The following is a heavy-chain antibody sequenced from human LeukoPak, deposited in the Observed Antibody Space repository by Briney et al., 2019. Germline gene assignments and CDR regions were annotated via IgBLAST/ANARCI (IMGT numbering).Heavy chain of an antibody. D-gene: IGHD4-17*01. Sequence: GGSLRLSCAASGFTFCGYGMHWVRQAPGKGLEWVAFIRYDGSNKYYADSVKGRFTISRDNSKNTLYLQMNSLRAEDTAVHYCAKGSNKGPYGVYYYMDVWGKGTTVTVSS. J-gene: IGHJ6*03. CDR2: IRYDGSNK. CDR3: AKGSNKGPYGVYYYMDV. V-gene: IGHV3-30*02. CDR1: GFTFCGYG.